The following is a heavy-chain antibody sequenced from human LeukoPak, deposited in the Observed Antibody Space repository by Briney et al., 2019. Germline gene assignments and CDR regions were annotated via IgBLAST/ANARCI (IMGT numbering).Heavy chain of an antibody. J-gene: IGHJ4*02. D-gene: IGHD4-23*01. Sequence: ASVKVSCKASGYTFINYDFSWVRQAPGQGLEWMGWISTYNGNTNYAQKLQGSVTMTTDTSTSTAYMELRSLRSDDTAVYYCARQGYGGNPQGAADYWGQGTLVTVSS. CDR1: GYTFINYD. CDR2: ISTYNGNT. V-gene: IGHV1-18*01. CDR3: ARQGYGGNPQGAADY.